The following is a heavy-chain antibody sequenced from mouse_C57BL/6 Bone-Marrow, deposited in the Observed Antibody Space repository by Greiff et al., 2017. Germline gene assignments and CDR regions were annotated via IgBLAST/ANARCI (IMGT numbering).Heavy chain of an antibody. D-gene: IGHD1-1*01. J-gene: IGHJ3*01. CDR3: AREGYYYGSSGGFAY. CDR2: IDPSDSYT. Sequence: QVQLQQPGAELVKPGASVKLSCKASGYTFTSYWMQWVKQRPGQGLEWIGEIDPSDSYTNYNQKFKGKATLTVDTSSSTAYMQLSSLTSEDSAVYYGAREGYYYGSSGGFAYWGQGTLVTVSA. CDR1: GYTFTSYW. V-gene: IGHV1-50*01.